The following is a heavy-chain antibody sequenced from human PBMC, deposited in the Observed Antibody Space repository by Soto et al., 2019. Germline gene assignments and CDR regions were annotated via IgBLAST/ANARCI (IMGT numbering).Heavy chain of an antibody. V-gene: IGHV3-11*01. CDR2: ISSSGSTI. CDR3: AVYSGDSSGYYWYYYYGMDV. D-gene: IGHD3-22*01. CDR1: GFTFSDYY. Sequence: PGGSLRLSXAASGFTFSDYYMSWIRQAPGKGLEWVSYISSSGSTIYYADSVKGRFTISRDNAKNSLYLQMNSLRAEDTAVYYCAVYSGDSSGYYWYYYYGMDVWGQGTTVTVSS. J-gene: IGHJ6*02.